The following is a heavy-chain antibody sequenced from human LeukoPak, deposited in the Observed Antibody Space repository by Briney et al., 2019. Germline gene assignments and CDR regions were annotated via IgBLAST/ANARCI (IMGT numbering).Heavy chain of an antibody. CDR1: GFTFSSYG. V-gene: IGHV3-30*02. J-gene: IGHJ4*02. CDR3: ARGPPYYGSGSYLVN. D-gene: IGHD3-10*01. CDR2: IRYDGSNK. Sequence: GGSLRLSCAASGFTFSSYGMHWVRQAPGKGLEWVAFIRYDGSNKYYADSVRGRFTISRDNAKNTLYLQMNSLRAEDTAVYYCARGPPYYGSGSYLVNWGQGTLVTVSS.